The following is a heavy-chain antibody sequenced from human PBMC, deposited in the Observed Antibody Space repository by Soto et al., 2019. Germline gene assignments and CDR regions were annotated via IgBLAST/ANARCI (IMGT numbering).Heavy chain of an antibody. CDR2: FDPEDGET. D-gene: IGHD3-16*01. J-gene: IGHJ4*02. CDR1: GCTLTELS. Sequence: ASVKVSCKVSGCTLTELSMHWVRQAPGKGLEWMGGFDPEDGETIYAQKFQGRVTMTEDTSTDTAYMELSSLRSEDTAVYYCATDFIRGRSFDYWGQGTLVTVSS. V-gene: IGHV1-24*01. CDR3: ATDFIRGRSFDY.